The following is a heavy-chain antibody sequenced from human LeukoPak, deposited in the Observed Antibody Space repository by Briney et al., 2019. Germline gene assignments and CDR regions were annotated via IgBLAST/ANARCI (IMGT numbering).Heavy chain of an antibody. Sequence: GGSLRLSCEASGFNFSTYTMNWVRQAPGTGLEWLSYISTASDTVYYADSVKGRFTISRDNARNSLYLQMNSLRAEDTAVYYCVRGASVWSLGSWGQGSLVTVSS. CDR2: ISTASDTV. V-gene: IGHV3-48*04. J-gene: IGHJ5*02. CDR1: GFNFSTYT. CDR3: VRGASVWSLGS. D-gene: IGHD6-19*01.